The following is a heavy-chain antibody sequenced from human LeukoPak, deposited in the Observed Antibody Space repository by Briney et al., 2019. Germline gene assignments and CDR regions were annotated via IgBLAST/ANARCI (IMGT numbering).Heavy chain of an antibody. J-gene: IGHJ4*02. D-gene: IGHD5-12*01. CDR3: ARDRGGWLRPYFDS. CDR1: GGSISSGDYY. CDR2: IYNSGST. Sequence: PSQTLSLTCTVSGGSISSGDYYWSWIRQPPGKGLEWIGYIYNSGSTYYNPSLKSRVTISLDKSTNQFFLKLTSVTAADTAVYYCARDRGGWLRPYFDSWGQGTLVTVSS. V-gene: IGHV4-30-4*08.